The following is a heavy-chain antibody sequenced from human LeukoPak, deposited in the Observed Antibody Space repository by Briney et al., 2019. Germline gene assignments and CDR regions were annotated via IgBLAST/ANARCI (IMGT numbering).Heavy chain of an antibody. CDR1: GFAFSSYG. V-gene: IGHV3-30*02. CDR2: IRYDGNNK. CDR3: VKDPVASAVAGTNYFDY. Sequence: PGGSLSLSCAASGFAFSSYGIHWVRQAPGKGLEWVAFIRYDGNNKYYADSVKGRLTISRDNSKNTLYLQMNSLRAEDTAVYYCVKDPVASAVAGTNYFDYWGQGTLVTVSS. D-gene: IGHD6-19*01. J-gene: IGHJ4*02.